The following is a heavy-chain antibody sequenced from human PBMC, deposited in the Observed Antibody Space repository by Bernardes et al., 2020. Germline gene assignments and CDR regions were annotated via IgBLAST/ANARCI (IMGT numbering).Heavy chain of an antibody. V-gene: IGHV3-72*01. CDR1: GFTFRDSH. Sequence: VGSLILSCAASGFTFRDSHMDWVRQAPGPGLAWLGRSRKKANSYTTEYAVSVKGRFTISRDDSKTSLYLQMNSLKIEDTAVYYCARSPAMDVWGQGTTVIVSS. CDR3: ARSPAMDV. J-gene: IGHJ6*02. CDR2: SRKKANSYTT.